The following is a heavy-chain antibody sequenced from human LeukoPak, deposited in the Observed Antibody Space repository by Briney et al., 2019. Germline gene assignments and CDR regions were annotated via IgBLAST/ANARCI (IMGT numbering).Heavy chain of an antibody. CDR2: IYYSGST. J-gene: IGHJ6*02. Sequence: SWVRQPPGKGLEWIGYIYYSGSTYYNPSLKSRVTISVDTSKNQFSLKLSPVTAADTAVYYCARETDASPYYYGMDVWGQGTTVTVSS. V-gene: IGHV4-30-4*08. D-gene: IGHD2-2*01. CDR3: ARETDASPYYYGMDV.